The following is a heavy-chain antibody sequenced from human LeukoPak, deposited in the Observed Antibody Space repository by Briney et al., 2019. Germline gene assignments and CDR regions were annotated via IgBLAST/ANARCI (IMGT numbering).Heavy chain of an antibody. CDR1: GGSISSYY. CDR2: IYTSGST. D-gene: IGHD5-24*01. J-gene: IGHJ3*02. V-gene: IGHV4-4*07. Sequence: SETLSLTCTVSGGSISSYYWSWIRQPPGKGLEWIGRIYTSGSTNYNPSLKSRVTISVDTSKNQFSLKLSSVTAADTAVYYCGRGRDGYNGGAFDIWGQGTMVTVSS. CDR3: GRGRDGYNGGAFDI.